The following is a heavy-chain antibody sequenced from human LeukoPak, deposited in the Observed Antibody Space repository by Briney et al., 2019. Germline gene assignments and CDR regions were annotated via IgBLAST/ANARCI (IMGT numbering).Heavy chain of an antibody. D-gene: IGHD6-19*01. CDR3: ARGAGSGWPLDK. CDR1: GFPVSSNF. V-gene: IGHV3-53*01. Sequence: PGGSLRLSCAVSGFPVSSNFMGWVRQAPGKGLQSVSIMFSGGTTDYADSVRGRFSISRDSSQNTVSLQMNSLRVEDTAVYYSARGAGSGWPLDKWGQGTLVTVSS. CDR2: MFSGGTT. J-gene: IGHJ4*02.